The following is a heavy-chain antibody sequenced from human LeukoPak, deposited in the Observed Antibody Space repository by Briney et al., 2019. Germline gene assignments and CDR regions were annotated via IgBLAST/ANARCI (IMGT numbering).Heavy chain of an antibody. CDR3: ARRIGYVGSFPFYYYYGMDV. V-gene: IGHV3-64*01. CDR1: GFTFSCYA. Sequence: GGSLRLSCVASGFTFSCYAMHLVRQAPGKGLEYVSAISSNGDSTYYANSVKGRFTISRDNSKNSLYLQMGSLRAEDMAVYYCARRIGYVGSFPFYYYYGMDVCGQGTTVTVSS. CDR2: ISSNGDST. D-gene: IGHD3-10*02. J-gene: IGHJ6*02.